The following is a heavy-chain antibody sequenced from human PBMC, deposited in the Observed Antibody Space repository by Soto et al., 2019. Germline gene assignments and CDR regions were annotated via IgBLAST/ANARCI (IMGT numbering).Heavy chain of an antibody. Sequence: EVQLLESGGGLVQPGGSLRLSCSASGFTFSSYAMSWVRQAPGKGLEWVSAMSGSGGSTYYADSVRGRFTISRDNSKNTLYLQMNSLRAEDTAVYYCVKGADRSLCYFDYWGQGTLVTVSS. CDR2: MSGSGGST. CDR1: GFTFSSYA. J-gene: IGHJ4*02. V-gene: IGHV3-23*01. CDR3: VKGADRSLCYFDY.